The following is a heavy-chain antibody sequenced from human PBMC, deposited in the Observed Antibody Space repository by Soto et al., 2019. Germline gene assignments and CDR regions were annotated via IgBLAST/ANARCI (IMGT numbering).Heavy chain of an antibody. CDR1: GFTFSSYS. CDR3: ARVGGYCSGGSCYSDY. J-gene: IGHJ4*02. Sequence: GGSLRLSCAASGFTFSSYSMNWVRQAPGKGLEWVSSISSSSSYIYYADSVKGRFTISRDNAKNSLYLQMNSLRAEDTAVYYCARVGGYCSGGSCYSDYWGQGTLVTVSS. D-gene: IGHD2-15*01. V-gene: IGHV3-21*01. CDR2: ISSSSSYI.